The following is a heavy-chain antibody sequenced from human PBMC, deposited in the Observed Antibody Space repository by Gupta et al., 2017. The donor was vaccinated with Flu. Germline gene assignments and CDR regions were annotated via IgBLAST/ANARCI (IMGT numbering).Heavy chain of an antibody. CDR3: TRLGGFTVGYNWFDP. V-gene: IGHV4-34*01. CDR2: IDHSGGN. Sequence: SGSNWSWIRQPPGKGPEWIGEIDHSGGNNYNPSLKSRVTMSVDTSKNQFSLNLYSVTAADTAIYYCTRLGGFTVGYNWFDPWGQVTLVTVSS. D-gene: IGHD1-26*01. CDR1: SGSN. J-gene: IGHJ5*02.